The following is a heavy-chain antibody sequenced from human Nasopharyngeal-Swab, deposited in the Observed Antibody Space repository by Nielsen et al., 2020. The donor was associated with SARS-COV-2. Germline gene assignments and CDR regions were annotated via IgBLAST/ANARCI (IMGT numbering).Heavy chain of an antibody. CDR2: IGDKAHNYAT. V-gene: IGHV3-73*01. Sequence: GESLKISCAASGFAFSGSAIHWVRQASGRGLEWVGRIGDKAHNYATTYAASVKGRFTISRDDSKNKAFLQMDSLNTEDTGLYYCTTDYYFDYWGQGTLVTVSS. CDR1: GFAFSGSA. D-gene: IGHD4/OR15-4a*01. CDR3: TTDYYFDY. J-gene: IGHJ4*02.